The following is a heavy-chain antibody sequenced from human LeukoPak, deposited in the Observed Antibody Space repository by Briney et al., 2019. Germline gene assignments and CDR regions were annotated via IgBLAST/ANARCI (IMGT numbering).Heavy chain of an antibody. V-gene: IGHV4-59*01. CDR2: IYYSGTT. CDR3: ARGGYYGSGRENWFDP. D-gene: IGHD3-10*01. J-gene: IGHJ5*02. Sequence: SETLSLTCTVSGGSISSYYWSWIRQPPGKGLEWIGYIYYSGTTNYNPSLKSRVTISVDTSKNQFSLKLSSVTAADTAVYYCARGGYYGSGRENWFDPWGQGTLVTVSS. CDR1: GGSISSYY.